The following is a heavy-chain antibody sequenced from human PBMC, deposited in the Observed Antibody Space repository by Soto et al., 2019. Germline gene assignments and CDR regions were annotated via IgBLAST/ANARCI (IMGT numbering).Heavy chain of an antibody. Sequence: GASVKVSCKASGGTFSSYAISWVRQAPGQGLEWVGGIIPIFGTANYAQKFQGRVTITADESTSTAYMELSSLRSEDTAVYYCARISSRDYYDSSGYSTWGQGTMVTVSS. CDR3: ARISSRDYYDSSGYST. V-gene: IGHV1-69*13. CDR2: IIPIFGTA. J-gene: IGHJ3*01. D-gene: IGHD3-22*01. CDR1: GGTFSSYA.